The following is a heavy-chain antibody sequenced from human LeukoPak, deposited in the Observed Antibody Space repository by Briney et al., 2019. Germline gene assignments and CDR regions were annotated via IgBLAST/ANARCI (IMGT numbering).Heavy chain of an antibody. CDR1: GFTFSNYD. CDR3: AKEAGSGWYGDNYYHMDV. D-gene: IGHD6-19*01. CDR2: IHFDGSNK. Sequence: GGSLRLSCAASGFTFSNYDMHWVRQAPGKGLEWVAFIHFDGSNKYYADSVKGRFTISRDNSKNTLYLQMNSLRVDDTAIYYCAKEAGSGWYGDNYYHMDVWGKGTTVTVSS. J-gene: IGHJ6*03. V-gene: IGHV3-30*02.